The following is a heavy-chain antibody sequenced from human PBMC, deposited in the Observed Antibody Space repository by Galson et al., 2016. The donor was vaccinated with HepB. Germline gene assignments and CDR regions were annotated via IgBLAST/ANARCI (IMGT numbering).Heavy chain of an antibody. CDR3: TRRPLYHYYGVDV. D-gene: IGHD2/OR15-2a*01. Sequence: SETLSLTCAVYGGSFSGYYWNWIRQTPGKGLEWIGEVNHSGTTNYNPSLKSRVIISVDTSKNQFSLKLTSMTAADTAVYYCTRRPLYHYYGVDVWGQGTTVTVSS. CDR1: GGSFSGYY. V-gene: IGHV4-34*01. J-gene: IGHJ6*02. CDR2: VNHSGTT.